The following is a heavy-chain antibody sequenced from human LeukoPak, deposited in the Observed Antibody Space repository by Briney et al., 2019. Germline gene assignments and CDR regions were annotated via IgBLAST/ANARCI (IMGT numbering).Heavy chain of an antibody. CDR3: ASLTGDEATDY. Sequence: ERSLRLSCAASGFTFSSYAMHWVRQAPGKGLERVAVISYDGSNKYYADSVKGRFTISRDNSKNTLYLQMNSLRAEDTAVYYCASLTGDEATDYWGQGTLVTVSS. V-gene: IGHV3-30*04. CDR2: ISYDGSNK. J-gene: IGHJ4*02. CDR1: GFTFSSYA. D-gene: IGHD7-27*01.